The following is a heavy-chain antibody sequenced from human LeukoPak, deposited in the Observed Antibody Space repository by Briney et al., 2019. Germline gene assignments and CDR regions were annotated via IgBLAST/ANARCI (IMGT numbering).Heavy chain of an antibody. CDR2: IRYDGSNK. J-gene: IGHJ3*02. D-gene: IGHD6-13*01. V-gene: IGHV3-30*02. Sequence: GGSLRLSCAASGFTFSSYGMHWVRQAPGKGLEWVAFIRYDGSNKYYADSVKGRFTISRDNSKNTLYLQMNSLRAEDTAVYYCVKEGIAAADAFDIWGQGTMVTVSP. CDR1: GFTFSSYG. CDR3: VKEGIAAADAFDI.